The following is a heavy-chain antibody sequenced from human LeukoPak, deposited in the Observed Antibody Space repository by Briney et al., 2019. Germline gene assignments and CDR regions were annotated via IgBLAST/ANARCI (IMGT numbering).Heavy chain of an antibody. D-gene: IGHD6-13*01. V-gene: IGHV4-34*01. CDR3: ASDIAAAGPSQDP. Sequence: SETLSLTCAVYGGSFSGYYWSWIRQPPGKGLEWIGEINHSGSTNYNPSLKSRVTISVDKSKNQFSLKLSSVTAADTAVYYCASDIAAAGPSQDPWGQGTLVTVSS. CDR1: GGSFSGYY. CDR2: INHSGST. J-gene: IGHJ5*02.